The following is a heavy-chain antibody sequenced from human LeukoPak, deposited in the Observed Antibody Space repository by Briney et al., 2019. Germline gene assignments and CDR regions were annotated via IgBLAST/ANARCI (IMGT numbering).Heavy chain of an antibody. V-gene: IGHV3-23*01. D-gene: IGHD3-3*01. CDR3: AKDPSFWSGYPYYFDY. J-gene: IGHJ4*02. CDR1: GFTFSSYA. Sequence: GRSLRLSCAASGFTFSSYAMSWVRQAPGKGLEWVSAISGSGGSTYYADSVKGRFTISRDNSKNTLYLQMNSLRAEDTAVYYCAKDPSFWSGYPYYFDYWGQGTLVTVSS. CDR2: ISGSGGST.